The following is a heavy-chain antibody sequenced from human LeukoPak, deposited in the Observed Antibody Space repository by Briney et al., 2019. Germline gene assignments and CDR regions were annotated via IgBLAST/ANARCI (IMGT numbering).Heavy chain of an antibody. CDR2: INHSGST. J-gene: IGHJ4*02. D-gene: IGHD3-10*01. CDR1: GGSFSGYY. CDR3: ARRQRTARRGYIDY. Sequence: SETLSLTCAVYGGSFSGYYWSWIRQPPGKGLEWIGEINHSGSTNYNPSLKSRVTISVDTSKNQFSLKLSSVTAADTAVYYCARRQRTARRGYIDYWGQGTLVTVSS. V-gene: IGHV4-34*01.